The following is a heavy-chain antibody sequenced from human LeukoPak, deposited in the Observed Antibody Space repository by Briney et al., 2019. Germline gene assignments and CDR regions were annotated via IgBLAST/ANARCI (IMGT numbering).Heavy chain of an antibody. CDR2: MNPNSGNT. CDR1: GYTFTSYD. D-gene: IGHD3-9*01. J-gene: IGHJ4*02. Sequence: VASVTVSCKASGYTFTSYDINWVRQAPGQGLEWMGWMNPNSGNTGYAQKFQGRVTMTRNTSISTAYMELSSLRSEDTAVYYCARSEVLRYFDWLLSGDYWGQGTLVTVSS. V-gene: IGHV1-8*01. CDR3: ARSEVLRYFDWLLSGDY.